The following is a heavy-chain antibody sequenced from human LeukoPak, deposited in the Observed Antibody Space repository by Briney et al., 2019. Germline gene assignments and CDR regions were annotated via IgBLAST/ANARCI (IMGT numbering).Heavy chain of an antibody. CDR2: ISYSGYNA. CDR3: ARDIELST. D-gene: IGHD3-16*02. CDR1: GFTFSISA. V-gene: IGHV3-23*01. J-gene: IGHJ3*01. Sequence: GGSLRLSCAASGFTFSISAMSWVRQAPGKGLYWVSLISYSGYNAYYADSVRGRFTISRDNSKDTLYLHMHSLRAEDTAIYYCARDIELSTWGLGTMVTVSS.